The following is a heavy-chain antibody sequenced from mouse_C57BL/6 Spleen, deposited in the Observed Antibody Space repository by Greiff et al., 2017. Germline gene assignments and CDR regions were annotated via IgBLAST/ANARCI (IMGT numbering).Heavy chain of an antibody. J-gene: IGHJ2*01. CDR3: ASITTDDY. Sequence: QVQLQQSGAELVKPGASVKMSCKASGYTFTSYWITWVKQRPGQGLEWIGDIYPGSGNTYYNEKFKGKATLTADKSSSTAYMELRSLTSEDSAVYFCASITTDDYWGQGTTLTVSS. CDR1: GYTFTSYW. CDR2: IYPGSGNT. V-gene: IGHV1-55*01. D-gene: IGHD1-1*01.